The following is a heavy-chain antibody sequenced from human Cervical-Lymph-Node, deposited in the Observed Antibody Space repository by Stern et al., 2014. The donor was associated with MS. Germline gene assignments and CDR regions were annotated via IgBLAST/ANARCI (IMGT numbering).Heavy chain of an antibody. CDR1: GFTFSSYS. J-gene: IGHJ5*02. Sequence: EVQLVESGGGLVKPGGSLRLSCAASGFTFSSYSMNWVRPAPGKGLEWVSSITTRGTYKFYADSVKGRFTISRDNAKNSLYLQMNSLRAEDTALYYCARDFTIAGTNYLDPWGQGTPVTVSS. CDR3: ARDFTIAGTNYLDP. D-gene: IGHD6-13*01. V-gene: IGHV3-21*01. CDR2: ITTRGTYK.